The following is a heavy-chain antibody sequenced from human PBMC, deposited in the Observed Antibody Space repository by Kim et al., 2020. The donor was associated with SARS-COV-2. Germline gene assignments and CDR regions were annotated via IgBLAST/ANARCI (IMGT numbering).Heavy chain of an antibody. CDR2: IRSKAYGGTT. CDR3: TRDPTTVTTWGNYYYYGMDV. D-gene: IGHD4-17*01. V-gene: IGHV3-49*04. CDR1: GFTFGDYA. J-gene: IGHJ6*02. Sequence: GGSLRLSCTASGFTFGDYAMSWVRQAPGKGLEWVGFIRSKAYGGTTEYAASVKGRFTISRDDSKSIAYLQMNSLKTEDTAVYYCTRDPTTVTTWGNYYYYGMDVWGQGTTVTVSS.